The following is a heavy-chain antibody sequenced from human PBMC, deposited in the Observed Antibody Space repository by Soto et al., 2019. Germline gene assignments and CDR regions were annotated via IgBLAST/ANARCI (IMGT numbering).Heavy chain of an antibody. J-gene: IGHJ4*02. D-gene: IGHD4-17*01. CDR3: VRHDDGDAYFDY. CDR1: GFTFNSYW. V-gene: IGHV3-7*02. CDR2: IKQDGSEK. Sequence: PGGSLRLSCAASGFTFNSYWMTWVRQAPGKGLEWVANIKQDGSEKYYVDSVKGRFTISRDNAKNSLYLQMNSLRDEDTAVYYCVRHDDGDAYFDYWGQGTLVTVSS.